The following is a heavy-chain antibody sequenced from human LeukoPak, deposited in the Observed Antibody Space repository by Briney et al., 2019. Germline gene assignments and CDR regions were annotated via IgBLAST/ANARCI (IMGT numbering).Heavy chain of an antibody. CDR3: ARAKIRHAYYYGSGSPFDY. D-gene: IGHD3-10*01. J-gene: IGHJ4*02. CDR2: INPNSGNT. V-gene: IGHV1-8*02. Sequence: ASVKVSCKASGYTFTGYYMHWVRQAPGQGLEWMGWINPNSGNTGYAQKFQGRVTMTRNTSISTAYMELSSLRSEDTAVYYCARAKIRHAYYYGSGSPFDYWGQGTLVTVSS. CDR1: GYTFTGYY.